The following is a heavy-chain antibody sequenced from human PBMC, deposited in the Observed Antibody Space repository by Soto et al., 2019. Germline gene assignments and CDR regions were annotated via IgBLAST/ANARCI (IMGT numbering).Heavy chain of an antibody. CDR3: ARGQRFSDWFDP. CDR1: GGAINSYY. CDR2: IYSSGST. J-gene: IGHJ5*02. Sequence: AKTLSLTCTVSGGAINSYYWTWIRQPAGKGLEWIGRIYSSGSTKYNPSLQSRVTMSLDTSKNQFSLRLTSVTAADTAVYYCARGQRFSDWFDPWGQGTLVTVSS. D-gene: IGHD3-3*01. V-gene: IGHV4-4*07.